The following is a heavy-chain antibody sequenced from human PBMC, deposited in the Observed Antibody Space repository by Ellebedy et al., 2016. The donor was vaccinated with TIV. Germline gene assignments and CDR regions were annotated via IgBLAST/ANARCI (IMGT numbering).Heavy chain of an antibody. CDR3: ARDHGTKSVDY. CDR2: LSGNGEDT. CDR1: GYPFSSYG. J-gene: IGHJ4*02. V-gene: IGHV1-18*04. Sequence: AASVKVSCKASGYPFSSYGMSWVRQAPGRGLEWMGWLSGNGEDTNYEQKFQGRVTMTTDTSTSTIYMELRSLRSDDTAVYFCARDHGTKSVDYWGQGTLVTVSS.